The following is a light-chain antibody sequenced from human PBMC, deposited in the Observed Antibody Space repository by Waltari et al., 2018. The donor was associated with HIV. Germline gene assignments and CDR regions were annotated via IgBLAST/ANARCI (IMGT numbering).Light chain of an antibody. V-gene: IGLV3-1*01. Sequence: SYELTQPPSVSVSPGQTASITCSGDKLGDKYACWYQQKPGQSPVLVIYQDSKRPSGFPGRFSGSNSGNTATLTISGTQAMDEADYYCQAWDSSTVWVFGGGTKLTVL. CDR2: QDS. CDR3: QAWDSSTVWV. CDR1: KLGDKY. J-gene: IGLJ3*02.